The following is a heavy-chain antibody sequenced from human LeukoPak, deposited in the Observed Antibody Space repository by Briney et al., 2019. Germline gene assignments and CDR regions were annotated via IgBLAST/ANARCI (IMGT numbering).Heavy chain of an antibody. CDR3: AKDRGDGRYNWFDP. CDR1: GFTFSSYA. CDR2: IVGSGDST. V-gene: IGHV3-23*01. D-gene: IGHD2-21*02. J-gene: IGHJ5*02. Sequence: GGSLRLSCAASGFTFSSYALTWVRQAPGKGLEWVSTIVGSGDSTYYADSVKGRFTVSRDNSKNTLYLQMNSLRAEDTAVYYCAKDRGDGRYNWFDPWGQGTLVTVSS.